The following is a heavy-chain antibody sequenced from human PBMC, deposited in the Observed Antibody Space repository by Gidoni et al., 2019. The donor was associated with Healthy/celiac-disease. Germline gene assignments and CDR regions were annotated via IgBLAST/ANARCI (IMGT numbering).Heavy chain of an antibody. V-gene: IGHV3-30-3*01. CDR2: ISYEGSNK. D-gene: IGHD4-17*01. CDR1: GFPLSSYA. Sequence: QVQLVESGGGVVQTGRSLRPSCAASGFPLSSYAMHWVRQAPGKGLEWVAVISYEGSNKYYADSVKGRFTISRDNSKNTLYLQMNSLRAEDTAVYYCATLEVPDYGDYVFDYWGQGTLVTVSS. CDR3: ATLEVPDYGDYVFDY. J-gene: IGHJ4*02.